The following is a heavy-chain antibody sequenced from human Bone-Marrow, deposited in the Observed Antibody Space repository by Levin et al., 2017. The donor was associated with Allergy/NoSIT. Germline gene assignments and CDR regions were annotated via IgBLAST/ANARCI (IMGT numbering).Heavy chain of an antibody. V-gene: IGHV3-11*01. Sequence: GGSLRLSCAASGFTFSDHYMSWFRQAPGQGLEWLSFIDTSGQTIQYADSVKGRVTISRDNAKNSLSLQMNSLRAEDTAVYYCARDCGGGDPADPNLGYYYYAMDVWGQGTTVTVSS. CDR3: ARDCGGGDPADPNLGYYYYAMDV. CDR2: IDTSGQTI. CDR1: GFTFSDHY. D-gene: IGHD3-16*01. J-gene: IGHJ6*01.